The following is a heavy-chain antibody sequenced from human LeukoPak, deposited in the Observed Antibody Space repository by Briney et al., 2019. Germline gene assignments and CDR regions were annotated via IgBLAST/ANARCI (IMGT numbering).Heavy chain of an antibody. CDR2: IYYSGST. CDR1: GGSISSYY. Sequence: PSETLSLTCTVSGGSISSYYWSWIRQPPGKGLEWIGYIYYSGSTYYNPSLKSRVTISVDTSKNQFSLKLSSVTAADTAVYYCARGLYSSSWYDYWGQGTLVTVSS. J-gene: IGHJ4*02. CDR3: ARGLYSSSWYDY. V-gene: IGHV4-59*01. D-gene: IGHD6-13*01.